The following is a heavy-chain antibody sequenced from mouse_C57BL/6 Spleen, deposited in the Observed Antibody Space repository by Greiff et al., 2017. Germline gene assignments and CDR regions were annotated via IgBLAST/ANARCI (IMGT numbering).Heavy chain of an antibody. J-gene: IGHJ1*03. D-gene: IGHD2-3*01. CDR1: GFTFSSYA. CDR3: TRSPYDGYYVGWYFDV. CDR2: ISSGGDYI. V-gene: IGHV5-9-1*02. Sequence: EVKLVESGEGLVKPGGSLKLSCAASGFTFSSYAMSWVRQTPEKRLEWVAYISSGGDYIYYADTVKGRFTISRDNARNTLYLQMSSLKSEDTAMYYCTRSPYDGYYVGWYFDVWGTGTTVTVSS.